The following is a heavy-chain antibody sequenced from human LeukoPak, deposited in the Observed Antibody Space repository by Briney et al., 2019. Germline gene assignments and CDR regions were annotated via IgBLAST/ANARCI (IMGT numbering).Heavy chain of an antibody. V-gene: IGHV1-69*01. Sequence: SVKVSCKASGGTFSSYAISWVRQAPGQGLEWMGGIIPIFGTANYAQKFQGRVTITADESTSTAYMELSSLRSEDTAVYYCARDLRRGGYGSGSYYYFDYWGQGTLVTVSS. J-gene: IGHJ4*02. D-gene: IGHD3-10*01. CDR1: GGTFSSYA. CDR2: IIPIFGTA. CDR3: ARDLRRGGYGSGSYYYFDY.